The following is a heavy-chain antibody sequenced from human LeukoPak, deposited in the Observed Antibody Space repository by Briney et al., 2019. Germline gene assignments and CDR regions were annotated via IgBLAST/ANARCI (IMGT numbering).Heavy chain of an antibody. CDR3: ARVVGFYDSSAFDL. CDR1: GGSISSYY. D-gene: IGHD3-22*01. Sequence: SETLSLTCTVSGGSISSYYWSWIRQPPGKGLEWIGYVYYTGSTNYNPSLNSRVTMSIDTSKNQFSLRLSFVTAADTAVYYCARVVGFYDSSAFDLWGQGTLVTVSS. CDR2: VYYTGST. V-gene: IGHV4-59*01. J-gene: IGHJ5*02.